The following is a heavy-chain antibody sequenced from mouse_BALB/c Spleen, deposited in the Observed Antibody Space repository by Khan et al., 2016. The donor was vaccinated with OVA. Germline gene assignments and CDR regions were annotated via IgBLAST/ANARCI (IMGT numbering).Heavy chain of an antibody. CDR2: TNPTNGRT. J-gene: IGHJ2*01. V-gene: IGHV1S81*02. D-gene: IGHD1-1*01. CDR3: ARIKKIVATYFDD. CDR1: GYTFTSYW. Sequence: VQLQESGAELVKAGASVKMSCKASGYTFTSYWMHWVKQRLGQGLEWFAETNPTNGRTYYNEKFKSKATLTGDKSSSTASLLLSGPTFEDLAVYDCARIKKIVATYFDDWGQGTTLTVSA.